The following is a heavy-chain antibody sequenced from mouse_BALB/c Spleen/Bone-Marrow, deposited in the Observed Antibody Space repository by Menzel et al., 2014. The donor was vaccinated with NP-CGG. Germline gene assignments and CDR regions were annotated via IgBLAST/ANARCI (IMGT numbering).Heavy chain of an antibody. CDR2: IDPANGNT. V-gene: IGHV14-3*02. D-gene: IGHD2-4*01. J-gene: IGHJ3*01. Sequence: VHVKQSGAELVKPGASVKLSCTASGFNIKDTYMHWVKQRPEQGLEWIGRIDPANGNTKYDPKFQGKATITADTSSNTAYLQLSSLTPEDTAVYYCAVYDYEGFAYWGQGTLVTVSA. CDR1: GFNIKDTY. CDR3: AVYDYEGFAY.